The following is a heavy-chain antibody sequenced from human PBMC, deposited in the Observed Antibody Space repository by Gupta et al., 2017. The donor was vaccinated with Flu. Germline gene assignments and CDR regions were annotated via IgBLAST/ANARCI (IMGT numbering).Heavy chain of an antibody. CDR3: TRLGCSDGSCYEHY. D-gene: IGHD2-15*01. V-gene: IGHV4-59*08. J-gene: IGHJ4*02. Sequence: QAQLQESGPGLVKPSETLSLTCPVPGGSITPYWWSWIRQPPGKGLEWIGYIYHTGGGSATYNPTHKSRVTISGDTSKNQVSLNLASMTSADTAIYYCTRLGCSDGSCYEHYWGQGTLVTVSS. CDR1: GGSITPYW. CDR2: IYHTGGGSA.